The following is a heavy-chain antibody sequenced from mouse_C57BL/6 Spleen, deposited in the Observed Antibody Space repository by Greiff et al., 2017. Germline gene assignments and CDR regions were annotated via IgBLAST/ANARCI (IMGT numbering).Heavy chain of an antibody. CDR1: GYTFTSYW. Sequence: QVQLQQPGAELVRPGTSVKLSCKASGYTFTSYWMHWVKQRPGQGLEWIGVIDPSDSYTNYNQKFKGKATLTVDTSSSTAYMQLSSLTSEDSAVYYCARSEEFYFDDWSKGTTLTVSS. J-gene: IGHJ2*01. V-gene: IGHV1-59*01. CDR2: IDPSDSYT. CDR3: ARSEEFYFDD.